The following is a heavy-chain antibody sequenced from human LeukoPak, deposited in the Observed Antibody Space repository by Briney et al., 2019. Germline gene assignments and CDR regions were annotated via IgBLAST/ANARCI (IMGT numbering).Heavy chain of an antibody. D-gene: IGHD3-22*01. CDR3: ARAYTPYYDSSGYSHFDY. J-gene: IGHJ4*02. Sequence: KLQGRVTMTRNTSISTAYMELSSLRSEDTAVYYCARAYTPYYDSSGYSHFDYWGQGTLVTVSS. V-gene: IGHV1-8*01.